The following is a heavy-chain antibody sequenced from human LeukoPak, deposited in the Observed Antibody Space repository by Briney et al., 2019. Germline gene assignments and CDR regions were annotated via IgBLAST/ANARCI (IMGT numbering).Heavy chain of an antibody. CDR2: IYNGDDT. D-gene: IGHD6-19*01. J-gene: IGHJ4*02. V-gene: IGHV3-66*01. CDR3: ARTRYNSGGGDY. CDR1: GFIVSSNY. Sequence: GGSLRLSCAASGFIVSSNYMTWVRQAPGKGLEWVSVIYNGDDTNYADSVKGRFTISRDSSKNTLFLQMNSLRAEDTAVYYCARTRYNSGGGDYWGQGTPVTVSP.